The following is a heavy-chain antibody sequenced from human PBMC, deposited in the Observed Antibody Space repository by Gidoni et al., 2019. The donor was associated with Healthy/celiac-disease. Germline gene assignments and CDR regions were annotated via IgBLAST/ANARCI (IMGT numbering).Heavy chain of an antibody. CDR2: INHSGGT. D-gene: IGHD2-2*01. V-gene: IGHV4-34*01. CDR1: GGSFSGYY. CDR3: ARSSSVRYCSSTSCQRDFDY. J-gene: IGHJ4*02. Sequence: QVQLQQWGAGLLKPSETLSLTCAVYGGSFSGYYWSWIRQPPGKGLEWIGEINHSGGTNYNPSLKSRVTISVDTSKNQFSLKLSSVTAADTAVYYCARSSSVRYCSSTSCQRDFDYWGQGTLVTVSS.